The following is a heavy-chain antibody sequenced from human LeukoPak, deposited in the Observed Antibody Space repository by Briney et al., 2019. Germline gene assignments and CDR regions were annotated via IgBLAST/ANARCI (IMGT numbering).Heavy chain of an antibody. V-gene: IGHV5-51*01. CDR1: GYSFASYW. J-gene: IGHJ5*02. CDR3: ARHAKGYHTTHPFDP. Sequence: GESLKISCKGSGYSFASYWIGWVRQMPEKGLEWMGIIYPGDSDTRYSPSFQGQVTISADKSISTAYLQWSSLKASDTAMYYCARHAKGYHTTHPFDPWGQGTLVTVSS. D-gene: IGHD2-15*01. CDR2: IYPGDSDT.